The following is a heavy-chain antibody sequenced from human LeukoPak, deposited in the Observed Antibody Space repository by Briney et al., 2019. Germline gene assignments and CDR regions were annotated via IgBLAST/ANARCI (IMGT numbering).Heavy chain of an antibody. Sequence: SVKVSCKASGGTFSSYAISWVRQAPGQGLEWMGGIIPIFGTANYAQKFQGRVTITADESTSTAYMELSSLRSEDTAVYYCARVPIRITIFGVVTFVEFDYWGKGTLVTVSS. V-gene: IGHV1-69*01. D-gene: IGHD3-3*01. CDR2: IIPIFGTA. J-gene: IGHJ4*02. CDR3: ARVPIRITIFGVVTFVEFDY. CDR1: GGTFSSYA.